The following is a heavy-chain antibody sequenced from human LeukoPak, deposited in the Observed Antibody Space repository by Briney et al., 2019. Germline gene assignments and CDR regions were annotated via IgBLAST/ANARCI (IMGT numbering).Heavy chain of an antibody. CDR3: ASAVTNFWSGYLGFDP. J-gene: IGHJ5*02. V-gene: IGHV1-2*02. Sequence: ASVKVSCKASGYTFTGYYMHWVRQAPGQGLEWMGWINPNSGGTNYAQKFQGRVTMTRDTSISTAHMELSRLRSDDTAVYYCASAVTNFWSGYLGFDPWGQGTLVTVSS. CDR1: GYTFTGYY. CDR2: INPNSGGT. D-gene: IGHD3-3*01.